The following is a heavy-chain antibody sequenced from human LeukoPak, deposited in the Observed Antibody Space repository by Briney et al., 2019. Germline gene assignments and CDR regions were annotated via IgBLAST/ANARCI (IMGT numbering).Heavy chain of an antibody. Sequence: GGSLRLSCAASGFTFSSYAMSWVRQAPGKGLEWVSAISGSGGSTYYADSVKGRFTISRDNSKNTLYLQMNSLRAEDTAVYYCAKDHATTYSGSYYYRPGEDHFDYWGQGTLVTVSS. V-gene: IGHV3-23*01. CDR2: ISGSGGST. J-gene: IGHJ4*02. CDR1: GFTFSSYA. CDR3: AKDHATTYSGSYYYRPGEDHFDY. D-gene: IGHD1-26*01.